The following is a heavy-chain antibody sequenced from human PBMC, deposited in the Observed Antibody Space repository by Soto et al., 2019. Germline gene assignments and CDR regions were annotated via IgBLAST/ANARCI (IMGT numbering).Heavy chain of an antibody. CDR3: ARRWMVTLAYFDY. J-gene: IGHJ4*02. V-gene: IGHV3-48*03. Sequence: EVQLVESGGGLVQPGGSLRLSCAASGFTFSSYEMNWVRQAPGKGLEWVSYISSSGSTIYYADSVKGRFTISRDNAKNALYLQMNSLRAEDTDVYYCARRWMVTLAYFDYWGQGTLVTVSS. CDR2: ISSSGSTI. D-gene: IGHD2-21*02. CDR1: GFTFSSYE.